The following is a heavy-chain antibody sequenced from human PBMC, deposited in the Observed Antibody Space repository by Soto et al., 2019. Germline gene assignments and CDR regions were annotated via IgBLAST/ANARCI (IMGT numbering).Heavy chain of an antibody. J-gene: IGHJ4*02. CDR1: GFTFSNYA. D-gene: IGHD6-13*01. V-gene: IGHV3-23*01. CDR2: ISGSGVST. CDR3: AKRLGAAATRTTLDY. Sequence: EVPLLESGGGLVQPGGSLRLSCAASGFTFSNYAMSWVRQAPGKGLEWVSTISGSGVSTYYADSVKGRFTISRDNSKNTLYLQMNSLRAEDTAVYYCAKRLGAAATRTTLDYWGQGTLVTVSS.